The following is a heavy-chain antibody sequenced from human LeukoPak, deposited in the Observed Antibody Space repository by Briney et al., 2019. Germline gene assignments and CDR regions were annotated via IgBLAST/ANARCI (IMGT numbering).Heavy chain of an antibody. D-gene: IGHD5-18*01. J-gene: IGHJ5*02. CDR3: ARHPTARVSYGFDP. V-gene: IGHV4-59*08. CDR1: GGSFSNYY. CDR2: IYCSGST. Sequence: SETLSLTCTVSGGSFSNYYWGWIRQPPGKGLEWIGYIYCSGSTNYNPSLKRRVTISVDTSKNQFSLNRSSVTAADTAVYYCARHPTARVSYGFDPWGQGTLVTVSS.